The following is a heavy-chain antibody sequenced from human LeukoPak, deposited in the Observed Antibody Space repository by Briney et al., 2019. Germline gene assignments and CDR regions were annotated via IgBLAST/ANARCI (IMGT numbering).Heavy chain of an antibody. CDR2: INHSGST. CDR3: ARGQILRYFDWLNWFDP. Sequence: SETLSLTCAVYGGSFSGYYWSWIRQPPGKGLEWIGEINHSGSTNYNPSLKSRVTISVDTFKNQFSLKLSSVTAADTAVYYCARGQILRYFDWLNWFDPWGQGTLVTVSS. CDR1: GGSFSGYY. D-gene: IGHD3-9*01. V-gene: IGHV4-34*01. J-gene: IGHJ5*02.